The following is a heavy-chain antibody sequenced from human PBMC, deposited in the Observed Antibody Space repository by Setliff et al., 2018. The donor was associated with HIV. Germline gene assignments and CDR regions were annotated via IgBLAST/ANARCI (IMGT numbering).Heavy chain of an antibody. D-gene: IGHD3-22*01. J-gene: IGHJ6*03. CDR1: GGSISSSSYY. CDR2: IYYSGST. Sequence: SETLSLTCTVSGGSISSSSYYWGWIRQPPGKGLEWIGSIYYSGSTNYNPSLKNRVTISIDTSKNQFSLKLSSVTAADTAVYYCARQHYYDSSGRNLMDVWGKGTTVTVS. V-gene: IGHV4-39*01. CDR3: ARQHYYDSSGRNLMDV.